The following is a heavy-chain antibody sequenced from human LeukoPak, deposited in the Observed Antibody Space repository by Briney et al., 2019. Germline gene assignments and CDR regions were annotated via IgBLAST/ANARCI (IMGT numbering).Heavy chain of an antibody. CDR2: ISSSRSYI. CDR1: GFTFSSYS. CDR3: ARGTWTMIIAVAGTSDY. Sequence: AGGSLRLSCAASGFTFSSYSMNWVRQAPGKWLEWVSSISSSRSYIYYTDSVKGRFTISRDNAKNSLYLQMNSLRAEDTAVYYCARGTWTMIIAVAGTSDYWGQGTLVTVSS. D-gene: IGHD6-19*01. J-gene: IGHJ4*02. V-gene: IGHV3-21*01.